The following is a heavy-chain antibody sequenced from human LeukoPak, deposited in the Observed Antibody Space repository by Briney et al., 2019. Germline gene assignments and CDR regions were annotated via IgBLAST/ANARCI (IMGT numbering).Heavy chain of an antibody. J-gene: IGHJ5*02. CDR2: ISGSGGST. V-gene: IGHV3-23*01. D-gene: IGHD3-10*01. CDR1: GFTFSSYA. CDR3: AKAPGPYGSGNNWFDP. Sequence: GGSLRLSCAASGFTFSSYAMSWVRQAPGKGLEWVSAISGSGGSTYYADSVKGRFTISRDNSKNTLYLQMNSLRAEDTAVYYCAKAPGPYGSGNNWFDPWGQGTLVTVSS.